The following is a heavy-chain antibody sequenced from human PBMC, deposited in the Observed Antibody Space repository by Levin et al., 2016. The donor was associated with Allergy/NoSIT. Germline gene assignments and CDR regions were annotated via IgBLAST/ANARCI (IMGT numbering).Heavy chain of an antibody. Sequence: SETLSLTCAVYGGSFSGYYWSWIRQPPGKGLEWIGEINHSGSTNYNPSLKSRVTISVDTSKNQFSLKLSSVTAADTAVYYCARLGKLRGYSYGYGSSSNNYYYGMDVWGQGTTVTVSS. J-gene: IGHJ6*02. CDR3: ARLGKLRGYSYGYGSSSNNYYYGMDV. CDR1: GGSFSGYY. D-gene: IGHD5-18*01. CDR2: INHSGST. V-gene: IGHV4-34*01.